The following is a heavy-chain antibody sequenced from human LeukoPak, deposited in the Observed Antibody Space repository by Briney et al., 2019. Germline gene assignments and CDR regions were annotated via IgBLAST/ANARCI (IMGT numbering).Heavy chain of an antibody. D-gene: IGHD3-10*01. Sequence: SVKVSCKASGGTSSSYAISWVRQAPGQGLEWMGGIIPIFGSANYAQKFQGRVTITTDESTSTAYMELSSLRSEDTAVYYCARVLLRSELLWFGELLDYWGQGTLVTVSS. CDR1: GGTSSSYA. J-gene: IGHJ4*02. CDR3: ARVLLRSELLWFGELLDY. CDR2: IIPIFGSA. V-gene: IGHV1-69*05.